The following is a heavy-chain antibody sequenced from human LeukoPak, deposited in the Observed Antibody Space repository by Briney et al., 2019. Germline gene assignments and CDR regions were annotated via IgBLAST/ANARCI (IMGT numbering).Heavy chain of an antibody. D-gene: IGHD3-10*02. CDR3: AELGITMIGGV. Sequence: GGSLRLSCASSGFTFSSYSMNWVRPAPGKGLEWVSYISSSGSTIYYADSVKGRFTISRDNAKNALYLQMNSMRAEDTAVYYCAELGITMIGGVWGKGTTVTISS. J-gene: IGHJ6*04. CDR2: ISSSGSTI. V-gene: IGHV3-48*04. CDR1: GFTFSSYS.